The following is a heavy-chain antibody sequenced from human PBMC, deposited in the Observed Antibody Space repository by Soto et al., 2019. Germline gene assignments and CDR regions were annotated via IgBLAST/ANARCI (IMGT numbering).Heavy chain of an antibody. CDR3: AKGIQLWLPRLAPDAFDI. V-gene: IGHV3-73*01. Sequence: GGSLRLSCAASGFTFSGSAMHWVRQASGKGLEWVGRIRSKANSYATAYAASVKGRFTISRDDSKNTAYLQMNSLRAEDTAVYYCAKGIQLWLPRLAPDAFDIWGQGTMVTVSS. J-gene: IGHJ3*02. CDR1: GFTFSGSA. CDR2: IRSKANSYAT. D-gene: IGHD5-18*01.